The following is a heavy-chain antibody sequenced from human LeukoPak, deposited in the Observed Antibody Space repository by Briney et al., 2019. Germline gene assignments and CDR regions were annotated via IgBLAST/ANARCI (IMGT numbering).Heavy chain of an antibody. CDR1: GFTFSSYS. V-gene: IGHV3-21*01. CDR3: AREGRKVGRPLDY. CDR2: ISSSSSYI. J-gene: IGHJ4*02. Sequence: KTGGSLRLSCAASGFTFSSYSMNWVRQAPGKGLEWVSSISSSSSYIYYADSVKGRFTISRDNAKNSLYLQMNSLRAEDTAVYYCAREGRKVGRPLDYWGQGTLVTVSS. D-gene: IGHD2-15*01.